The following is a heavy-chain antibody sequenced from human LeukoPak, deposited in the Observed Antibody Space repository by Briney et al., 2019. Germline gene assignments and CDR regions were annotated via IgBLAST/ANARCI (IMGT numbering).Heavy chain of an antibody. CDR2: ISGSGTST. Sequence: GGSLRLSCAASGFTFSSSALSWVRQAPGKGLEWVSTISGSGTSTYYADSVKGRFTISRDNSKKTLYLQMNSLRVEDTAVYFCASSTLSGTARPFDYWGQGTLVTVSS. CDR3: ASSTLSGTARPFDY. V-gene: IGHV3-23*01. D-gene: IGHD6-6*01. CDR1: GFTFSSSA. J-gene: IGHJ4*02.